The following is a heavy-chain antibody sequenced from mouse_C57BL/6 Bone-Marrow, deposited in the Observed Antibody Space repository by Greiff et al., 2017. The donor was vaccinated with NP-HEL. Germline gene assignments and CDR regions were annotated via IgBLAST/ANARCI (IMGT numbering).Heavy chain of an antibody. CDR2: ISYDGSN. D-gene: IGHD2-3*01. CDR3: ERDLDGYYPNYFDY. J-gene: IGHJ2*01. Sequence: EVKLVESGPGLVKPSQSLSLTCSVTGYSITSGYYWNWIRQFPGNKLEWMGYISYDGSNNYNPSLKNRISFTRDTSKNQFFLKFNSVTTEDTATYYCERDLDGYYPNYFDYWGQGTTLTVSS. CDR1: GYSITSGYY. V-gene: IGHV3-6*01.